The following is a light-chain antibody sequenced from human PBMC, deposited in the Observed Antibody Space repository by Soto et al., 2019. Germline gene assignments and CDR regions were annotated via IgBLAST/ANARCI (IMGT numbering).Light chain of an antibody. CDR1: SRDVGGYNY. CDR2: DVS. Sequence: QSALTQPASVSGSPGQSITISCTGTSRDVGGYNYVSWYQQHPGKAPKLMIYDVSNRPSGVSSRSSGSKSGNTASLTISGLQAEDEADYYCSSYTGSSTLVVFGGGTKVTVL. CDR3: SSYTGSSTLVV. J-gene: IGLJ2*01. V-gene: IGLV2-14*01.